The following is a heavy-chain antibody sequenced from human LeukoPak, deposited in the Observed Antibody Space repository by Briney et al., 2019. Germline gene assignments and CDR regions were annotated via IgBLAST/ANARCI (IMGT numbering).Heavy chain of an antibody. CDR3: ARPPGIAAAWFDP. D-gene: IGHD6-13*01. V-gene: IGHV4-4*02. CDR2: IYHSGST. J-gene: IGHJ5*02. Sequence: SGTLSLTCAVSGGSISSSNWWSWARQPPGKGLEWIGEIYHSGSTNYNPSLKSRVTISVDKSKDQLSLKLNSVTATDTAIYYCARPPGIAAAWFDPWGQGTLVTVSS. CDR1: GGSISSSNW.